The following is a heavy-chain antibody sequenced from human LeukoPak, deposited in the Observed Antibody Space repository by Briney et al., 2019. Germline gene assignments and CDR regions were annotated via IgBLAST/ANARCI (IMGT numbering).Heavy chain of an antibody. CDR3: ARGPMYYYDSSGFLPFDY. V-gene: IGHV4-34*01. CDR2: INHSGST. Sequence: SETLSLTCAVYGGSFSVYYCSWIRQPPGKGLESIGEINHSGSTNYNPSLKSRVTISVDTSKNQFSLKLSSVTAADTAVYYCARGPMYYYDSSGFLPFDYWGQGTLVTVSS. J-gene: IGHJ4*02. D-gene: IGHD3-22*01. CDR1: GGSFSVYY.